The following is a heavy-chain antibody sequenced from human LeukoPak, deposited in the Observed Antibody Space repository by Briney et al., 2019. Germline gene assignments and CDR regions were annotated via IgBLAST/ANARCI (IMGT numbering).Heavy chain of an antibody. CDR1: GYSFTNYW. CDR2: IYPGDSDT. Sequence: GESLKISCKGSGYSFTNYWIGWVRQMPGKGLEWTGIIYPGDSDTRYSPSFQGQVTISADRSISTAYLQWSTLKASDTAMYYCARTGYSSGWYGGFDIWGQGTLVTVSS. D-gene: IGHD6-19*01. J-gene: IGHJ3*02. CDR3: ARTGYSSGWYGGFDI. V-gene: IGHV5-51*01.